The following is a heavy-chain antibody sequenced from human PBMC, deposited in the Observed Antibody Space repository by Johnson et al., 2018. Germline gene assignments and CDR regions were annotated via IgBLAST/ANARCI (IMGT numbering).Heavy chain of an antibody. CDR1: GFTFSDHG. Sequence: VQLVESGGGVVQPGTSRRLSCIASGFTFSDHGFFWVRQAPGKGLEGVAVLWYDGRKKYYADSVKGRFSVSREDSKNTLYLQMSRLRAEDTAVYYCARDAARARLDVWGQGATVTVSS. J-gene: IGHJ6*02. CDR2: LWYDGRKK. D-gene: IGHD6-6*01. CDR3: ARDAARARLDV. V-gene: IGHV3-33*01.